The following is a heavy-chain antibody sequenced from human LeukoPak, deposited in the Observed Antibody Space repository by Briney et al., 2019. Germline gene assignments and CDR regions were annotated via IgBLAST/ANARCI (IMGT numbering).Heavy chain of an antibody. CDR2: IYTSGST. V-gene: IGHV4-4*08. Sequence: SETLSLTCTVSGGSISSYYWSWIRQPPGKGLEWIGYIYTSGSTNYNPSLKSRVTISVDTSKNQFSLKLSSVTAADTAVYYCARLLRVGYCSTTTCNWFDPWGQGTLVTVSS. CDR1: GGSISSYY. CDR3: ARLLRVGYCSTTTCNWFDP. J-gene: IGHJ5*02. D-gene: IGHD2-2*03.